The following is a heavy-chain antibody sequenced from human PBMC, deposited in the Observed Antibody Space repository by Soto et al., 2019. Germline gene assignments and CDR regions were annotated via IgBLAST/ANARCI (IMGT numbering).Heavy chain of an antibody. CDR1: GFSFSTSG. J-gene: IGHJ5*02. CDR3: ARCRVQACNGGDRFDP. Sequence: QVQLVDSGGGVVQPGTSLRLSCAASGFSFSTSGMHGVLQAPGKGLACVAVIWFDGRTKFSAHSVNGRFSISRDNSNNTLYLQMDNLRIDDTAVYYCARCRVQACNGGDRFDPWGQGTLVTGSS. D-gene: IGHD3-16*01. CDR2: IWFDGRTK. V-gene: IGHV3-33*04.